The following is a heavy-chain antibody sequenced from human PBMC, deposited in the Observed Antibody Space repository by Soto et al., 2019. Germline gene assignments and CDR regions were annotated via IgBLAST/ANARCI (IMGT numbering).Heavy chain of an antibody. V-gene: IGHV1-69*13. CDR2: IIPIFGTA. Sequence: GASVKVSCKASGGTFSSYAISWVRQAPGQGLEWMGGIIPIFGTANYAQKFQDRVTITADESTSTAYMELSSLRSEDTAVYYCATTYCGGDCSDYYYGMDVWGQGTTVTVSS. CDR3: ATTYCGGDCSDYYYGMDV. J-gene: IGHJ6*02. CDR1: GGTFSSYA. D-gene: IGHD2-21*02.